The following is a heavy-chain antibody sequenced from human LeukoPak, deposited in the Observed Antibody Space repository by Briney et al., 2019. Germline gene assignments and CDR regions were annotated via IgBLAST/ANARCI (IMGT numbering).Heavy chain of an antibody. CDR2: IYYSGST. Sequence: SSETLSLTCAVSGGSISSSSYYWGWIRQPPGKGLEWIGSIYYSGSTYYNPSLKSRVTISVDTSKNQFSLKLSSVTAADTAVYYCARGGGVGFGELLPQYYFDYWGLGTLVTVSS. V-gene: IGHV4-39*07. CDR1: GGSISSSSYY. J-gene: IGHJ4*02. D-gene: IGHD3-10*01. CDR3: ARGGGVGFGELLPQYYFDY.